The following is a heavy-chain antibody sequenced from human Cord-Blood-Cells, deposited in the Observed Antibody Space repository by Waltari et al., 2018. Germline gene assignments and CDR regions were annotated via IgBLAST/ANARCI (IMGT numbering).Heavy chain of an antibody. D-gene: IGHD6-13*01. CDR2: TYYRSRGYN. Sequence: QVQLQQSGPGLVKPSQTLSLTCAISGDSVPSNSAAWNWIRPSPSRGLECLGRTYYRSRGYNDYAGSVKSRITINPDTSKNPFSLQLNSVTPEDTAVYYCARYSSSWYAFDIWGQGTMVTVSS. CDR3: ARYSSSWYAFDI. J-gene: IGHJ3*02. CDR1: GDSVPSNSAA. V-gene: IGHV6-1*01.